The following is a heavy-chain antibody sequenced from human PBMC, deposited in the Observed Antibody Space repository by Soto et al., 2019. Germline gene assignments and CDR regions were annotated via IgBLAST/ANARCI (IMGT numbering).Heavy chain of an antibody. CDR1: GFTFSSYG. Sequence: PGGSLRLSCAASGFTFSSYGMHWVRQAPGKGLEWVAVISYDGSNKYYADSVKGRFTISRDNSKNTLYLQMNSLRAEDTAVYYCAKDRCGRYSGSYFDYWGQGTLVTDPS. D-gene: IGHD1-26*01. V-gene: IGHV3-30*18. CDR3: AKDRCGRYSGSYFDY. J-gene: IGHJ4*02. CDR2: ISYDGSNK.